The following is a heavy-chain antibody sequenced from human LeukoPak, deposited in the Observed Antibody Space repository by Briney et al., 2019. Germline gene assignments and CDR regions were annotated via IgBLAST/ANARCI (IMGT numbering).Heavy chain of an antibody. D-gene: IGHD3-22*01. V-gene: IGHV1-58*01. CDR1: GFTFTTSA. CDR2: IVVGSGNT. CDR3: AAASNYYDRSNYYSYAMDV. J-gene: IGHJ6*02. Sequence: SVKVSSKASGFTFTTSAVQWVRQARGQRLEWIGWIVVGSGNTNYAQKFQERVTITRDMSTSTVYMDLSSQRSEDTAVYYCAAASNYYDRSNYYSYAMDVWGQGTTVTVSS.